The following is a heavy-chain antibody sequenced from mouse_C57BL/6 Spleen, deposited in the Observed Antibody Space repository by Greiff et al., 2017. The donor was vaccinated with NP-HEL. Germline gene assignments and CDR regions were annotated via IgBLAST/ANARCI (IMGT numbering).Heavy chain of an antibody. Sequence: EVKLVESGGGLVKPGGSLKLSCAASGFTFSSYAMSWVRQTPEKRLEWVATISDGGSYTYYPDNVKGRFTISRDNAKNNLYLQMSHLKSEDTAMYYCARAVYSYYAMDYWGQGTSVTVSS. V-gene: IGHV5-4*03. D-gene: IGHD2-1*01. CDR2: ISDGGSYT. J-gene: IGHJ4*01. CDR3: ARAVYSYYAMDY. CDR1: GFTFSSYA.